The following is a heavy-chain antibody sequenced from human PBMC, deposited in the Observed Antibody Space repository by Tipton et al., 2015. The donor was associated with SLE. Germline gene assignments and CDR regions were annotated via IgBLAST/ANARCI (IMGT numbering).Heavy chain of an antibody. CDR3: ASGEGATYYDFWSGYHYAFDI. CDR1: GGSFSGYY. D-gene: IGHD3-3*01. CDR2: INHSGST. J-gene: IGHJ3*02. Sequence: TLSLTCAVYGGSFSGYYWSWIRQPPGKGLEWIGEINHSGSTNYNPSLKSRVTISVDTSKNQFSLKLSSVTAADTALYYCASGEGATYYDFWSGYHYAFDIWGQGTMVTVSS. V-gene: IGHV4-34*01.